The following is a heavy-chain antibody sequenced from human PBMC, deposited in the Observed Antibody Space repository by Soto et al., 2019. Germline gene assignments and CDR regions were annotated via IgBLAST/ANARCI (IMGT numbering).Heavy chain of an antibody. CDR3: AKIWAAAAPWYPIDF. CDR2: ITNSGGST. CDR1: GFTFTSNA. D-gene: IGHD6-13*01. J-gene: IGHJ4*02. V-gene: IGHV3-23*01. Sequence: PGGSLRLSCAASGFTFTSNAMTWVRQAPGKGLEWVSGITNSGGSTFYADSVKGRFSISRDNSKNTLYLQMNSLRADDTAVYYCAKIWAAAAPWYPIDFWGQGTQVTVSS.